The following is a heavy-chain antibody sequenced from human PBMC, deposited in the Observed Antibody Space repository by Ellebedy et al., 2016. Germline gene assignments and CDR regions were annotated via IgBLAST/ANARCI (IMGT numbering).Heavy chain of an antibody. CDR1: GFTFSSYA. J-gene: IGHJ6*02. Sequence: GESLKISXAASGFTFSSYAMSWVRQAPGKGLEWVSAISGSGGSTYYADSVKGRFTISRDNSKNTLYLQMNSLRAEDTAVYYCAKDSMVRGVIYYYYYGMDVWGQGTTVTVSS. CDR3: AKDSMVRGVIYYYYYGMDV. CDR2: ISGSGGST. D-gene: IGHD3-10*01. V-gene: IGHV3-23*01.